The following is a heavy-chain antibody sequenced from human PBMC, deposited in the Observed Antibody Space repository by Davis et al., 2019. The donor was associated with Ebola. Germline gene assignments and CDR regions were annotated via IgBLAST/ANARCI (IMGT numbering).Heavy chain of an antibody. Sequence: GESLKISCAASGFTFSSYAMSWVRQAPGKGLEWVSAISGSGGSTYYADSVKGRFTISRDNSKNTLYLQMNSLRAEDTAVYYCAKDTRRDGYNNWGQGTLVTVSS. CDR3: AKDTRRDGYNN. D-gene: IGHD5-24*01. J-gene: IGHJ4*02. CDR2: ISGSGGST. CDR1: GFTFSSYA. V-gene: IGHV3-23*01.